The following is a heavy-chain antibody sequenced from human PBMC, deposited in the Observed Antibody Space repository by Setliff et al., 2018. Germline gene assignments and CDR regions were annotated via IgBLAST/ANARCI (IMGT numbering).Heavy chain of an antibody. V-gene: IGHV1-69*06. CDR3: ARDPWQWLTTFTSAEYFQH. Sequence: GASVKVSCKASGGTFSSYAISWVRQAPGQGLEWMGRIIHIFGTANYAQKFQGRVTSTADKSTNTAYMELSSLRSEDTAVYYCARDPWQWLTTFTSAEYFQHWGQGTLVTVSS. J-gene: IGHJ1*01. CDR2: IIHIFGTA. D-gene: IGHD6-19*01. CDR1: GGTFSSYA.